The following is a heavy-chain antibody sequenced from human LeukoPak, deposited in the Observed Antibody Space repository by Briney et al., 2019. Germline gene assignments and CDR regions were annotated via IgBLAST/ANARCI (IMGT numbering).Heavy chain of an antibody. CDR1: RYTFTSYG. CDR3: ARDRGSNGYSSSGY. CDR2: ISAYNGNT. V-gene: IGHV1-18*01. Sequence: ASVKVSCKASRYTFTSYGISWVRQSPGQGLEWMGWISAYNGNTNYAQKFQGRVTMTTDSSTSTVYMDLRTLTSDDTAVYYCARDRGSNGYSSSGYWGQGTLVTVSS. D-gene: IGHD2-15*01. J-gene: IGHJ4*02.